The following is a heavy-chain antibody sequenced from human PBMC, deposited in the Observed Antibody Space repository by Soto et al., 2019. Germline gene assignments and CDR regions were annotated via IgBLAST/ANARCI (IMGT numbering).Heavy chain of an antibody. CDR2: ISYDGSNK. CDR1: GFTFTDHA. D-gene: IGHD6-6*01. CDR3: ARQGIGARKYHSRNLDV. J-gene: IGHJ6*02. Sequence: QVQLVESGGSVVHPGRSLRLSCAASGFTFTDHAIHWVRQAPGRGLEWVALISYDGSNKYFADSVKGRVTISRDNSKNTLSLHINSLRTEDTAVYYCARQGIGARKYHSRNLDVWGQGTTVTVSS. V-gene: IGHV3-30-3*01.